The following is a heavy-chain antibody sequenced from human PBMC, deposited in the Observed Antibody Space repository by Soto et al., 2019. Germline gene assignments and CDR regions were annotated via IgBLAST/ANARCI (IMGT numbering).Heavy chain of an antibody. CDR2: ISGNNGNT. V-gene: IGHV1-18*04. J-gene: IGHJ4*02. CDR1: GYTFTSYG. Sequence: ASVKVSCKASGYTFTSYGISWVRQAPGQGLEWMGWISGNNGNTNYAQKLQGRVTMTTDTPTSTAYMELRSLRSDDTAVYYCARDWGIAAAGTSFDYWGQGTLVTVSS. CDR3: ARDWGIAAAGTSFDY. D-gene: IGHD6-13*01.